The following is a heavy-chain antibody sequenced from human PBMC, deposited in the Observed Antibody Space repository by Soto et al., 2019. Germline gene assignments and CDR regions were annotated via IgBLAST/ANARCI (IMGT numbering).Heavy chain of an antibody. CDR2: IKQDGSEK. J-gene: IGHJ4*02. D-gene: IGHD3-10*01. V-gene: IGHV3-7*03. CDR1: GCTFSNYW. Sequence: EVQLVESGGGLVQPGGSLRLSCAASGCTFSNYWMTWVRQAPGKGLEWVANIKQDGSEKYYVDSVKGRFTISRDNAKDSLYLQMNSLRAEDTALYYCARVHRSGSFDYWGQGTLVTVSS. CDR3: ARVHRSGSFDY.